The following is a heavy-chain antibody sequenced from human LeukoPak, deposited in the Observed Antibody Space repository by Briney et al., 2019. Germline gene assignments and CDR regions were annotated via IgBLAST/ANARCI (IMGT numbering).Heavy chain of an antibody. D-gene: IGHD2-21*02. CDR2: INPNSGGT. CDR1: GYTFTCYY. J-gene: IGHJ4*02. Sequence: ASVKVSCKASGYTFTCYYMHWVRQAPGQGLEWMGWINPNSGGTNYAQKFQGRVTMARDTSISTAYMELSRLRSDDTAVYYCARDGEAYCGGDCYSKVFDYWGQGTLVTVSS. V-gene: IGHV1-2*02. CDR3: ARDGEAYCGGDCYSKVFDY.